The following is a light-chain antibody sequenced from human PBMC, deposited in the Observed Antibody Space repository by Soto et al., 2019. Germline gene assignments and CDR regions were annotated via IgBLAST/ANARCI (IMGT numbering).Light chain of an antibody. CDR1: SSNIGNFY. J-gene: IGLJ7*01. Sequence: QSVLTQPPSASGTPGQRVTISCSGSSSNIGNFYVYWYQQLPGTAPKLLNYKNNKRPLGVPDRFSGSKSGTSASLAISGLRFEDEADYYCAAWDDSLSGPGVFGGGTQLTVL. CDR3: AAWDDSLSGPGV. V-gene: IGLV1-47*01. CDR2: KNN.